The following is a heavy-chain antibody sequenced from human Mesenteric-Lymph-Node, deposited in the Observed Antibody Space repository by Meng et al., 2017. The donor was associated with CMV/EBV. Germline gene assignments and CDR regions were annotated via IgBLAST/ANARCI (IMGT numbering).Heavy chain of an antibody. CDR2: INHSGST. D-gene: IGHD3-10*01. Sequence: SETLSLTCAVYGGSFSGYYWSWIRQPPGKGLEWIGEINHSGSTNYNPSLKSRVTISVDTSKNQFSLKLSSVTAADTAVYYCARGRASYYYGSGSYYPFGYWGQGTLVTVSS. V-gene: IGHV4-34*01. CDR3: ARGRASYYYGSGSYYPFGY. CDR1: GGSFSGYY. J-gene: IGHJ4*02.